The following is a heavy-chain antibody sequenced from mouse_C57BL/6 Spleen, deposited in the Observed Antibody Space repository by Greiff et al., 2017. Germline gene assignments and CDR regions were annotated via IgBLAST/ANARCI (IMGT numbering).Heavy chain of an antibody. D-gene: IGHD1-1*01. CDR2: IDPNSGGT. Sequence: QVQLQQPGAELVKPGASVKLSCKASGYTFTSYWMHWVKQRPGRGLEWIGRIDPNSGGTKYNEKFKSKATLTVDKPSSTAYMQLSSLTSEDSAVYYCARPPITTVVDWYFDVWGTGTTGTVSS. V-gene: IGHV1-72*01. CDR1: GYTFTSYW. CDR3: ARPPITTVVDWYFDV. J-gene: IGHJ1*03.